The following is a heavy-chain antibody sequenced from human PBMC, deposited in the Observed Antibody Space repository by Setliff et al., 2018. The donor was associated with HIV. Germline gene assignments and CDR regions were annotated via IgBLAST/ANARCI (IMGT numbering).Heavy chain of an antibody. CDR2: ISSNGGST. V-gene: IGHV3-64D*09. Sequence: GGSLRLSCSASGFTFSSYAMHWVRQAQGKGLEYVSAISSNGGSTYYADSVKGRFTISRDNSKNTLYLQMSSLRAEDTAVYYCVKGGYNFWSGYPDAFDIWGQGTMVTVSS. CDR3: VKGGYNFWSGYPDAFDI. D-gene: IGHD3-3*01. J-gene: IGHJ3*02. CDR1: GFTFSSYA.